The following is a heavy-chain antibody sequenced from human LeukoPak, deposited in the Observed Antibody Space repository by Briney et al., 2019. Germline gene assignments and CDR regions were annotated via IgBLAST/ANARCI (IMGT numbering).Heavy chain of an antibody. CDR1: GGSISSGGYY. Sequence: SETLSLTCTVSGGSISSGGYYWSWIRQHPGKGLEWIGYIYYSGSTYYNPSLKSRVTISVDTSKNQFSLKLSSVPAADTAVYYCARGGSSGWYLPRPPAFDYWGQGTLVTVSS. V-gene: IGHV4-31*03. D-gene: IGHD6-19*01. J-gene: IGHJ4*02. CDR2: IYYSGST. CDR3: ARGGSSGWYLPRPPAFDY.